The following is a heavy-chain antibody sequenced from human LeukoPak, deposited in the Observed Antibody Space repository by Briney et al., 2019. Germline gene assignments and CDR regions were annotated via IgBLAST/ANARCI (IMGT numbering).Heavy chain of an antibody. CDR1: GGSIGSSSYY. CDR2: IYTRGST. J-gene: IGHJ4*02. CDR3: ARGTRAWYYFDY. Sequence: SETLSLTCTVSGGSIGSSSYYWSWIRQPAGKGLEWIGLIYTRGSTNYNPSLKSRVTISVDTSKNQFSLKLSSVSAADTAVYYCARGTRAWYYFDYWGQGSLVTVSS. V-gene: IGHV4-61*02. D-gene: IGHD2-8*02.